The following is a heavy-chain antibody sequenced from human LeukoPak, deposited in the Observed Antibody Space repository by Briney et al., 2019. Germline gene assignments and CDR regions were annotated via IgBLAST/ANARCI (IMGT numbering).Heavy chain of an antibody. CDR1: GFTFSNYA. CDR2: VSYDGSSK. CDR3: ARGDYYASGSYSDD. V-gene: IGHV3-30*04. D-gene: IGHD3-10*01. Sequence: GGSLRLSCAASGFTFSNYAMHWVRQAPGKGLEWVAVVSYDGSSKYYADSVKGRFTISRDNSKNTLSLQLNSLRADDTAIYFCARGDYYASGSYSDDWGQGTLVTVSS. J-gene: IGHJ4*02.